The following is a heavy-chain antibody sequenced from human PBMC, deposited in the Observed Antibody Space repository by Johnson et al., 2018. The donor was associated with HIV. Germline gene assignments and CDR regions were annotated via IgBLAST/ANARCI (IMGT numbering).Heavy chain of an antibody. J-gene: IGHJ3*02. CDR2: ISYDGDNI. Sequence: QMLLVESGGGVVQPGRALRLSCAASGFTFSNSAMHWVRQAPGKGLEWVAVISYDGDNIYYADSVKGRFTISRDNPKNTLYLQMNSLRVADTAVYYCARDRSLWFRELWPLDAFDMWGQGTKITVSS. CDR1: GFTFSNSA. V-gene: IGHV3-30-3*01. D-gene: IGHD3-10*01. CDR3: ARDRSLWFRELWPLDAFDM.